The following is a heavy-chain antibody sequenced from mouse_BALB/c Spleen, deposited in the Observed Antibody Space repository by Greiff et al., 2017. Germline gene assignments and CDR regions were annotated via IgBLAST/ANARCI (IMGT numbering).Heavy chain of an antibody. CDR1: GFTFSSYT. J-gene: IGHJ2*01. V-gene: IGHV5-6-4*01. CDR3: TREISTAFDY. Sequence: VQLKESGGGLVKPGGSLKLSCAASGFTFSSYTMSWVRQTPEKRLEWVATISSGGSYTYYPDSVKGRFTISRDNAKNTLYLQMSSLKSEDTAMYYCTREISTAFDYWGQGTTLTVSS. D-gene: IGHD1-2*01. CDR2: ISSGGSYT.